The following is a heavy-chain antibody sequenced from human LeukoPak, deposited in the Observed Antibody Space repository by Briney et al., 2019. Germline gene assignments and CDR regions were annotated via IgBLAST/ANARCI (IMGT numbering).Heavy chain of an antibody. CDR3: ARDYYGSGSYGYFDY. J-gene: IGHJ4*02. D-gene: IGHD3-10*01. Sequence: GGSLRLSCAASGFTFSNCAMHWVRQAPGKGLEWAAVVSYDGANKYYTDSVKGRFTISRDNSKNTLYLQMNSLRADDTAVYYCARDYYGSGSYGYFDYWGQGTLVTVSS. CDR2: VSYDGANK. CDR1: GFTFSNCA. V-gene: IGHV3-30*04.